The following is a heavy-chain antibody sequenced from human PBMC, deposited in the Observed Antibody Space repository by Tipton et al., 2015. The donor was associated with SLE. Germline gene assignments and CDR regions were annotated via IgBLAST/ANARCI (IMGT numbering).Heavy chain of an antibody. CDR2: IYHSGST. V-gene: IGHV4-39*07. CDR1: GGSISSSSYY. CDR3: ARRDAFDI. J-gene: IGHJ3*02. Sequence: TLSLTCTVSGGSISSSSYYWGWIRQPPGEGLEWIGSIYHSGSTYYNPSLKSRVTISVDTSKNQFSLKLSSVTAADTAVYYCARRDAFDIWGQGTMVTVSS.